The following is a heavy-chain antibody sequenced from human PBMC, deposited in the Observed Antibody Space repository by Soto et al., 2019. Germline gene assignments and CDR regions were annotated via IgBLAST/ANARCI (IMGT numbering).Heavy chain of an antibody. J-gene: IGHJ5*02. CDR3: ARSLPTVTTYWFDP. V-gene: IGHV4-59*01. Sequence: SETLSLTCTVSGGSISSYYWSWIRQPPGKGLEWIGCIYYSGSTNYNPSLKSRVTISVDTSKNQFSLKLSSVTAADTAVYYCARSLPTVTTYWFDPWGQGTLVTVSS. CDR2: IYYSGST. D-gene: IGHD4-17*01. CDR1: GGSISSYY.